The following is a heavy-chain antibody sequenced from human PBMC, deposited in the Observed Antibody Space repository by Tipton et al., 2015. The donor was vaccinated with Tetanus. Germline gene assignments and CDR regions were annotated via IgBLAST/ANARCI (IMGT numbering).Heavy chain of an antibody. V-gene: IGHV1-69*01. CDR1: GGTYTTHG. J-gene: IGHJ5*02. Sequence: QLVQSGAEVKRPGSSVKVSCKASGGTYTTHGITWVRQAPGQRLEWMGGTIPKFQTTKYAQKFEDRVTISADESATTAYMELRSLKLEDTAIYYCVRHVEGAVPKGYNWFAPWGQGTLVTVSS. CDR2: TIPKFQTT. CDR3: VRHVEGAVPKGYNWFAP. D-gene: IGHD5-24*01.